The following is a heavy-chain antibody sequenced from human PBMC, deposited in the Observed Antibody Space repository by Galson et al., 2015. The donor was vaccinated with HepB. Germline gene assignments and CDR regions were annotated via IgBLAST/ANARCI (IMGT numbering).Heavy chain of an antibody. CDR3: ATCDRGAFHL. V-gene: IGHV3-11*03. CDR1: GFTFSDYY. Sequence: SLRLSCEASGFTFSDYYMSWIRQAPGQGLEWIRYITRTSRNACYADSVKGRFTMTRDTTGDTLFLEINSLRVDDTAVYYCATCDRGAFHLWGQGTTVTVS. D-gene: IGHD1-26*01. CDR2: ITRTSRNA. J-gene: IGHJ3*01.